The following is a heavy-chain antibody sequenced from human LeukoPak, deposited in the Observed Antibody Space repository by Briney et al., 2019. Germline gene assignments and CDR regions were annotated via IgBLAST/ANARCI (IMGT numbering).Heavy chain of an antibody. V-gene: IGHV3-7*01. CDR3: ARDGAFYGSGSPFDY. J-gene: IGHJ4*02. CDR2: IKQDGSEK. Sequence: GGSLRLSCAASGFTFTSYWMSWVRQAPGKGLEWVAHIKQDGSEKYYVDSVKGRFTISRDNAKNSLYVQMNSLRAEDTAVYYCARDGAFYGSGSPFDYWGQGTLVTVSS. CDR1: GFTFTSYW. D-gene: IGHD3-10*01.